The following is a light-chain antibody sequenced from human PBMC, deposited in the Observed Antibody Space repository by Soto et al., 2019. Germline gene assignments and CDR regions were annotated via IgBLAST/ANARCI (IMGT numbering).Light chain of an antibody. J-gene: IGLJ3*02. CDR3: SSYTSTSTRV. CDR2: EVS. CDR1: SSDVGGYNY. Sequence: QSALTQPASVSGSPGQSITISCTGTSSDVGGYNYVSWYQQHPGKAPKLMIYEVSNRTSGVSNRFSGSKSGNTGSLTISGLQDEDEADYYCSSYTSTSTRVFGGGTKLTVL. V-gene: IGLV2-14*01.